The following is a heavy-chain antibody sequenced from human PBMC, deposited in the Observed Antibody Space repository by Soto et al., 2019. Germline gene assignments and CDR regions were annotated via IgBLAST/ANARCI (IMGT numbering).Heavy chain of an antibody. CDR3: GRGSSWTKVEY. Sequence: QVQLVQAGAEVKKPGSSVQVSCKASGGTVSNSAISWLRQAPGQGLEWMGGIIPIFGPATYSQKFQDRVTITADESTGTGYMELSSLTSEDTAVYFCGRGSSWTKVEYVGQGTLVTVSS. V-gene: IGHV1-69*01. CDR1: GGTVSNSA. J-gene: IGHJ4*02. CDR2: IIPIFGPA. D-gene: IGHD6-13*01.